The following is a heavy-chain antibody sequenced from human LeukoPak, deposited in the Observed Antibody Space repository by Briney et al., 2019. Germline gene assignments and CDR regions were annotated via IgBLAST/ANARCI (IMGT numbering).Heavy chain of an antibody. CDR1: GLNLTTYA. Sequence: GGSLRLSCAASGLNLTTYAMGWVRQAPGKGLEWVSVISDRGDSTYYGDSVKGRFTISRDNSKNTLYLQMNSLRAEDTAVYYCAKVSQPGYSSSWYYFDYWGQGTLVTVSS. V-gene: IGHV3-23*01. J-gene: IGHJ4*02. D-gene: IGHD6-13*01. CDR2: ISDRGDST. CDR3: AKVSQPGYSSSWYYFDY.